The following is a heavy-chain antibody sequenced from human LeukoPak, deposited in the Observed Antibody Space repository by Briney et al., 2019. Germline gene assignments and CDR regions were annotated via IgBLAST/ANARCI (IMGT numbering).Heavy chain of an antibody. CDR3: ARHRYLAAAGNFDY. V-gene: IGHV3-23*01. CDR1: GITLSNYG. CDR2: ISDTGGRT. J-gene: IGHJ4*02. D-gene: IGHD6-13*01. Sequence: GGSLRLSCAVSGITLSNYGMTWVRQAPGKGLEWVAGISDTGGRTNYADSVKGRFTISRDNPKNTLYLQMNSLRAEDTAVYYCARHRYLAAAGNFDYWGQGTLVTVSS.